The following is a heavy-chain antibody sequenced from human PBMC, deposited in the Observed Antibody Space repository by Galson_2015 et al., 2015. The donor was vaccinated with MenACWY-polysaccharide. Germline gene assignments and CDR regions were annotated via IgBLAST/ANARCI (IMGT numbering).Heavy chain of an antibody. CDR3: AKGRARWIQLRGGWYFDL. V-gene: IGHV3-43*01. CDR2: VSWDGGSA. J-gene: IGHJ2*01. Sequence: SLRLSCAASGFTFDDYTMHWVRQAPGKGLEWVSLVSWDGGSAYYADSVKGRFTISRDNSKNSLYLQMNSLRTEDTALYYCAKGRARWIQLRGGWYFDLWGRGTLVTVSS. CDR1: GFTFDDYT. D-gene: IGHD5-18*01.